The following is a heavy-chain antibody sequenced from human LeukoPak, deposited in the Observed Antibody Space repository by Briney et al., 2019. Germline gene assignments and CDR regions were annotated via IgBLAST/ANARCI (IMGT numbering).Heavy chain of an antibody. J-gene: IGHJ5*02. D-gene: IGHD6-19*01. CDR2: FYPGDSGT. V-gene: IGHV5-51*01. CDR1: GYTCSSYW. CDR3: AGLYRLGIAVADLYH. Sequence: GKSLKISCKGSGYTCSSYWIGCGRQMPGRVLEWVCIFYPGDSGTKSTPSFQGQVTIDTDKSLISPYLHWSSLTATDTDKYYCAGLYRLGIAVADLYHWGQGTLVTVSS.